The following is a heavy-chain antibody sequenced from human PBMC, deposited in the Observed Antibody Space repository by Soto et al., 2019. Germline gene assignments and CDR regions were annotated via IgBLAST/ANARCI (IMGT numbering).Heavy chain of an antibody. V-gene: IGHV3-21*01. D-gene: IGHD3-3*01. J-gene: IGHJ6*02. Sequence: EVQLVESGGGLVKPGGSLRLSCAASGFTFSSYSMNWVRQAPGKGLEWVSSISSSSSYIYYADSVKGRFTISRDNAKNSLYLQMNSLRAEDTAVYYCAREQAIFGVKNQNGGYGMDVWGQGTTVTVSS. CDR3: AREQAIFGVKNQNGGYGMDV. CDR2: ISSSSSYI. CDR1: GFTFSSYS.